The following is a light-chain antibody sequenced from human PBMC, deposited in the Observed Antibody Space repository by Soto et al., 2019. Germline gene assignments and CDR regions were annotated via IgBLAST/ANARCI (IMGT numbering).Light chain of an antibody. CDR2: DAS. J-gene: IGKJ1*01. V-gene: IGKV3-15*01. CDR1: QSVSSN. Sequence: EIVMTQSPATLSVSPGERATLSCRASQSVSSNLAWYQQKPGQAPRLLIYDASTRATAIPARFSGSGSGTELTLTISSLQSEDFAVYYCQQYNNCPRTFGQGTKVEIK. CDR3: QQYNNCPRT.